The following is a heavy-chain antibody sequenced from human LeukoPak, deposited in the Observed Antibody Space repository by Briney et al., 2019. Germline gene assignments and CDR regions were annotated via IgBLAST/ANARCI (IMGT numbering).Heavy chain of an antibody. CDR1: GFTVSSDY. J-gene: IGHJ4*02. V-gene: IGHV3-66*01. Sequence: PGGSLRLSCAASGFTVSSDYMSWVRQAPGKGLKWVSVIYTGGNTYYPDSVNGRFTISRDNSKNTLFLQMNRLRAEDTAIYYCARGSNTVTAGRHWGQGTLVTVSS. CDR2: IYTGGNT. D-gene: IGHD4-17*01. CDR3: ARGSNTVTAGRH.